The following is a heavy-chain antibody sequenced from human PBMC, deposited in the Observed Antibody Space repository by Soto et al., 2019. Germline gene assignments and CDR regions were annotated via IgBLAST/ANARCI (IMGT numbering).Heavy chain of an antibody. CDR2: FYYSGST. CDR3: ARLMLFSILGLSRPYYFDY. J-gene: IGHJ4*02. CDR1: GGSISSSSYY. Sequence: SETLSLTCTVSGGSISSSSYYWGWIRQPPGKGLEWIGSFYYSGSTYYNLSLKSRVTISVDTSKNQFSLKLSSVTAADTAVYYCARLMLFSILGLSRPYYFDYWGQGTLVTVSS. V-gene: IGHV4-39*01. D-gene: IGHD2-21*01.